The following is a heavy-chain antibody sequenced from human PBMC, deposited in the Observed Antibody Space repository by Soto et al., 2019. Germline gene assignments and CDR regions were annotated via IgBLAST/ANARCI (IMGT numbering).Heavy chain of an antibody. CDR3: ARLAVVVPANWFDP. CDR1: GGSISSSNW. D-gene: IGHD2-2*01. CDR2: IYHSGST. V-gene: IGHV4-4*02. Sequence: PSETLSLTCAVSGGSISSSNWWSWVRQPPGKGLEWIGEIYHSGSTNYNPSLKSRVTISVDKSKNQFSLKLSSVTAADTAVYYCARLAVVVPANWFDPWGQGTLVTVSS. J-gene: IGHJ5*02.